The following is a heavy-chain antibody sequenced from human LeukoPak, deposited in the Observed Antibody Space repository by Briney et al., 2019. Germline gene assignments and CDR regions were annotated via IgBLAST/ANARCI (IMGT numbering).Heavy chain of an antibody. D-gene: IGHD3-22*01. V-gene: IGHV1-18*01. CDR2: ISAYNGNT. Sequence: ASVKVSCKASGYTFTSYGISWVRQAPGQGLEWMGWISAYNGNTNYAQKLQGRVTMTTDTSTSTAYMELRSLRSDDTAVYYCARDSSWNYYDSSGHSDYWGQGTLVTVSS. CDR1: GYTFTSYG. CDR3: ARDSSWNYYDSSGHSDY. J-gene: IGHJ4*02.